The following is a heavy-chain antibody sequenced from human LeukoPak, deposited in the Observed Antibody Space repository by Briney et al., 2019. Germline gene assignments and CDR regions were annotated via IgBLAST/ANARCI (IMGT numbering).Heavy chain of an antibody. J-gene: IGHJ4*02. CDR1: GFTFSSYA. V-gene: IGHV3-30*04. CDR3: VYCSGGDCYSTVRGWTN. D-gene: IGHD2-15*01. CDR2: ISYDGSNI. Sequence: GRSLRLSCAASGFTFSSYAMHWVRQAPGKGLEWVAVISYDGSNIQYVDAVKGRFTISRDNSKNTLYLEMSSLRVEDTAVYYCVYCSGGDCYSTVRGWTNWGQGTLVTVSS.